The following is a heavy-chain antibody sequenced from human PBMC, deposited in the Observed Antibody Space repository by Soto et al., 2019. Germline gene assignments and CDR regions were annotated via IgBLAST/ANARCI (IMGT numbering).Heavy chain of an antibody. V-gene: IGHV3-49*03. CDR3: TRDHVGYSSSWYYYYYYGMDV. J-gene: IGHJ6*02. D-gene: IGHD6-13*01. Sequence: PGGSLRLSCTASGFTFGDYAMSWFRQAPGKGLEWVGFIRSKAYGGTTEYAASVKGRFTISRDDSKSIAYLQMNSLKTEDTAVYYCTRDHVGYSSSWYYYYYYGMDVWGQGTTVPVSS. CDR1: GFTFGDYA. CDR2: IRSKAYGGTT.